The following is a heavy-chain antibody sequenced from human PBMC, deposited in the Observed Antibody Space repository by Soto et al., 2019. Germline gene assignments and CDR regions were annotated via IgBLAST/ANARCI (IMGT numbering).Heavy chain of an antibody. CDR2: ISSTTNYI. Sequence: VGSLRLSCAASWFTFTRYSMNWVRQAPGKGLEWVSSISSTTNYIYYGDSMKGRFTISRDNAKNSLYLEMNSLRAEDTAVYYCARESEDLTSNFDYWGQGTLVTVSS. CDR3: ARESEDLTSNFDY. J-gene: IGHJ4*02. CDR1: WFTFTRYS. V-gene: IGHV3-21*06.